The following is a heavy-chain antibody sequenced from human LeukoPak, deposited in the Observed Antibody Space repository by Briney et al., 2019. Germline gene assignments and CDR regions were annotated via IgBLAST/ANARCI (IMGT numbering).Heavy chain of an antibody. CDR3: AGRSGSFDC. V-gene: IGHV3-7*01. CDR2: IKQDGSKK. D-gene: IGHD3-10*01. Sequence: GGSLRLSCAASGFTFSNYWMTWVRQAPGKGLEWVAHIKQDGSKKNYVDSVKGRFTISRDNAKNSLYLQMNSLRAEDTAVYYCAGRSGSFDCWGQGTLVTVSA. CDR1: GFTFSNYW. J-gene: IGHJ4*02.